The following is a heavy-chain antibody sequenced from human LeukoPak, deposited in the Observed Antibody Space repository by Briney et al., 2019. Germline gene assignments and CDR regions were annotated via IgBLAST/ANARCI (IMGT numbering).Heavy chain of an antibody. V-gene: IGHV4-59*01. CDR1: GGSITSYS. J-gene: IGHJ6*03. CDR2: IYYSGTT. CDR3: ARMSGYYFYMDV. Sequence: PSETLSLTCTVSGGSITSYSWSWIRQPPGKGLEWIGYIYYSGTTNYNPSLKSRVTFSVDTSKNQFSLKLSSVSAADTAVYYCARMSGYYFYMDVWGKGTTVTVSS. D-gene: IGHD3-10*01.